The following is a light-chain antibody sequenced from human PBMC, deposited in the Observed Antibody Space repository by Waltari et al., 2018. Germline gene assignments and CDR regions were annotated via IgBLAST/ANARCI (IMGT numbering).Light chain of an antibody. V-gene: IGLV1-47*01. Sequence: QSVLTQPPSASGTPGQRVTISCSGSGSNIGSNPVYWYQQLPGMAPTPLIYRNNQRPSGVPDRFSGSKSGTSASLAISGLRSEDEAHYYCAAWDDSLEEVFGGGTKLTVL. CDR1: GSNIGSNP. CDR3: AAWDDSLEEV. J-gene: IGLJ2*01. CDR2: RNN.